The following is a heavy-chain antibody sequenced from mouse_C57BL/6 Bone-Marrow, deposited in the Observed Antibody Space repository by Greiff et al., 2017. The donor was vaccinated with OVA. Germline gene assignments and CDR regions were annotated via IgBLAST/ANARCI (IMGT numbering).Heavy chain of an antibody. J-gene: IGHJ3*01. V-gene: IGHV1-62-2*01. CDR3: ARPRGGGYDGYYGWFAY. Sequence: QVQLQQSGAELVKPGASVKLSCKASGYTFTEYTIHWVKQRSGQGLEWIGWFYPGSGSIKYNEKFKDKATLTADKSSSTVYMVLSRLTSEDSAVYFCARPRGGGYDGYYGWFAYWGQGTLVTVSA. D-gene: IGHD2-3*01. CDR2: FYPGSGSI. CDR1: GYTFTEYT.